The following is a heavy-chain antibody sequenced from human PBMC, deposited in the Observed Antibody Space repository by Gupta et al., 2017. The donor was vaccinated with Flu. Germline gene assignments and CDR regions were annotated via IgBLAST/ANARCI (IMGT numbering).Heavy chain of an antibody. J-gene: IGHJ2*01. CDR1: GGSISSYY. CDR3: ARTVRVEWLETYWYFDL. CDR2: IYYSGST. D-gene: IGHD6-19*01. V-gene: IGHV4-59*01. Sequence: QVQLQESGPGLVKPSETLSLTCTVSGGSISSYYWSWIRQPPGKGLEWIGYIYYSGSTNYNPSLKSRVTISVDTSKNQFSLKLSSVTAADTAVYYCARTVRVEWLETYWYFDLWGRGTLVTVSS.